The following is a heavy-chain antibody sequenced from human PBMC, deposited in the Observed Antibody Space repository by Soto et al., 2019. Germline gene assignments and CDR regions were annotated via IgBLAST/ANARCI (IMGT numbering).Heavy chain of an antibody. J-gene: IGHJ4*02. V-gene: IGHV3-73*02. CDR2: IRSKANSYAT. D-gene: IGHD1-26*01. CDR3: TSLGATPNFDY. Sequence: EVQLVESGGGLVQPGGSLKLSCVASGFTFSDSAVHWVRQASGKGLEWVGRIRSKANSYATAFAASVKGRFTISRDDSKNMAYLQMNSPETEDTAVYYCTSLGATPNFDYWGQGTLVTVSP. CDR1: GFTFSDSA.